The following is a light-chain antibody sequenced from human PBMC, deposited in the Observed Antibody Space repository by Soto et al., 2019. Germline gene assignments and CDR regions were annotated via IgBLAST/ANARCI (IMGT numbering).Light chain of an antibody. Sequence: EVVLTQSPGTLSLSPGERATLSCRASQSVSNNYFAWYQQKPGQAPRLLIFGSSDRATGIPHRFSGSGSGTYFTLTISRREPEDFAVYYCQQYGSSPPYTFGQGTKLEIK. V-gene: IGKV3-20*01. CDR3: QQYGSSPPYT. CDR2: GSS. J-gene: IGKJ2*01. CDR1: QSVSNNY.